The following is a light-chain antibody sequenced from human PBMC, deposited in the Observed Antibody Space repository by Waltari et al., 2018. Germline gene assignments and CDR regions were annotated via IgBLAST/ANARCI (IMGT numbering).Light chain of an antibody. V-gene: IGLV3-10*01. Sequence: SYELTQPPSVSVSPGQTASITCSGHALSTKYAYWYRQNSGQAPVLVIFEDSKRPSGIPERIAGSRSGTMATLTLSGAQLEDEGDYYCLSPDSSGTYVVFGGGTKLTVL. CDR2: EDS. J-gene: IGLJ2*01. CDR1: ALSTKY. CDR3: LSPDSSGTYVV.